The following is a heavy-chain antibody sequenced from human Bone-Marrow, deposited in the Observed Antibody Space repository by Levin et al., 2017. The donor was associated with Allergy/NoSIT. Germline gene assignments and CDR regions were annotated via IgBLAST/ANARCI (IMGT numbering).Heavy chain of an antibody. J-gene: IGHJ1*01. D-gene: IGHD6-13*01. V-gene: IGHV3-66*01. Sequence: RSGGSLRLSCAASGFAVSSNYINWVRQAPGQGLAWVSVIYSGGTTHYADSVKGRFTISRDNLKNTVYLQMNSLRAEDTAVYYCAGGYSSSFYYFLHWGQGTLVTVSS. CDR2: IYSGGTT. CDR3: AGGYSSSFYYFLH. CDR1: GFAVSSNY.